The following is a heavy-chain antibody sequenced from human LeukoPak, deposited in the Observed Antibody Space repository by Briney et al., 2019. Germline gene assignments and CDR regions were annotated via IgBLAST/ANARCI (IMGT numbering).Heavy chain of an antibody. CDR3: ARDTYYDFWSGYYTAYYYYYGMDV. CDR1: GFTFSSYS. Sequence: PWGSLRLSCAASGFTFSSYSMNWVRQAPGKGLEWVSSISSSSSYIYYADSVKGRFTISRDNAKNSLYLQMNSLRAEDTAVYYCARDTYYDFWSGYYTAYYYYYGMDVWGQGTTVTVSS. J-gene: IGHJ6*02. D-gene: IGHD3-3*01. CDR2: ISSSSSYI. V-gene: IGHV3-21*01.